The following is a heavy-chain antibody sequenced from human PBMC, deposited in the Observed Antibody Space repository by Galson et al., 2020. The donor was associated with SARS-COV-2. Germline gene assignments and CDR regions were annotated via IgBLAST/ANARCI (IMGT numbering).Heavy chain of an antibody. Sequence: SETLSLTCTVSGGSISSYYWSWIRQPPGKGLEWIGYIYYSGSTNYNPSLKSRVTILVDTSKNQFSLKLSSVTAADTAVYYCARGGYFDWAIDYWGQGTLVTVSS. V-gene: IGHV4-59*01. D-gene: IGHD3-9*01. CDR1: GGSISSYY. CDR3: ARGGYFDWAIDY. J-gene: IGHJ4*02. CDR2: IYYSGST.